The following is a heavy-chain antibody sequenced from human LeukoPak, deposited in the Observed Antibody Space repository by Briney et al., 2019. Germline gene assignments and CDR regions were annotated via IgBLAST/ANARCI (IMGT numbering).Heavy chain of an antibody. CDR1: GGTFSNYA. V-gene: IGHV1-8*02. D-gene: IGHD6-19*01. J-gene: IGHJ4*02. CDR2: MNPNSGNT. Sequence: ASVKVSCKASGGTFSNYAISWVRQAPGQGLEWMGWMNPNSGNTGYAQKFQGRVTMTRNTSISTAYMELSSLRSEDTAVYYCARARWSSGFDYWGQGTLVTVSS. CDR3: ARARWSSGFDY.